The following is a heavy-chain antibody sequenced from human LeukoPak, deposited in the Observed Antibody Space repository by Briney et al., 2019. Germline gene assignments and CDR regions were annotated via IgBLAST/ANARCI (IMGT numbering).Heavy chain of an antibody. V-gene: IGHV3-21*05. Sequence: PGESLRLSCAGSGDGFTRHTMNWVRRAPGKGLEWISYIRSGGDYIYYADSVKGRFTISRDNARTSVYLQMNSLRVEDTATYYCAREYDSRARFDSWGPGTLVTVSS. CDR3: AREYDSRARFDS. CDR2: IRSGGDYI. CDR1: GDGFTRHT. D-gene: IGHD3-22*01. J-gene: IGHJ4*02.